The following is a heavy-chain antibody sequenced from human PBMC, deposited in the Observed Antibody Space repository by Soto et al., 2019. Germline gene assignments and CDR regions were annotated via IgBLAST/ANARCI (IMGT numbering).Heavy chain of an antibody. CDR3: AREDVVDYYGMDV. J-gene: IGHJ6*02. D-gene: IGHD3-10*02. CDR1: GYTFTGYY. CDR2: INPNSGGT. V-gene: IGHV1-2*04. Sequence: ASVKVSCKASGYTFTGYYMHWVRQAPGQGLEWMGWINPNSGGTNYAQKFQGWVTMTRDTSISTAYMELSRLRSDDTAVYYCAREDVVDYYGMDVWGQGTAVTV.